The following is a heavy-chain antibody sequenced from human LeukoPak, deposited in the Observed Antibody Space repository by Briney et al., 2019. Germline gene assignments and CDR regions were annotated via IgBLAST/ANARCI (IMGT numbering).Heavy chain of an antibody. D-gene: IGHD6-19*01. Sequence: PSETLSLTCAVCGGPFSVYYWSWIRQPPGKGLEWIGEINHSGSTNYNPSLKSRVTISVDSPKKQFSLKLRSVTAADTAVFYCARGAQQWNYYYYYMDVWGKGTTVTVSS. CDR1: GGPFSVYY. CDR2: INHSGST. V-gene: IGHV4-34*01. J-gene: IGHJ6*03. CDR3: ARGAQQWNYYYYYMDV.